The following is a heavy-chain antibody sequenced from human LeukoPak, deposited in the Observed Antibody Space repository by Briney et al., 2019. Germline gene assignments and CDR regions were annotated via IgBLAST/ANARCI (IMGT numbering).Heavy chain of an antibody. CDR3: ARLQIVTTIPLRIDY. J-gene: IGHJ4*02. CDR2: IYYTGKT. CDR1: GDSVSNGNYY. Sequence: SETLSLTCTVSGDSVSNGNYYWSWLRQPPGKALEWIGYIYYTGKTYYNPSLEGRVTILVDTSRNHFSVKLSSVTAADTAVYYCARLQIVTTIPLRIDYWGQGALVTVSS. V-gene: IGHV4-61*03. D-gene: IGHD5-12*01.